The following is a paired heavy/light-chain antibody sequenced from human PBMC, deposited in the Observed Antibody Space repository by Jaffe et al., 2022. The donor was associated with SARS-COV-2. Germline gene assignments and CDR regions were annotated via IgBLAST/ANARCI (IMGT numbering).Light chain of an antibody. CDR3: QSRATSGPHLV. CDR2: DNNNN. CDR1: SLRKYY. Sequence: SSELTQDPAVSVALGQTVRITCQGDSLRKYYASWYQQKPGQAPVLVIYDNNNNNRPSGIPDRFSGSTSGNTASLTITGAQAEDEADYYCQSRATSGPHLVFGGGTKLTVL. J-gene: IGLJ3*02. V-gene: IGLV3-19*01.
Heavy chain of an antibody. D-gene: IGHD2-8*02. CDR3: TTWWI. CDR1: GLTFSNAW. V-gene: IGHV3-15*01. Sequence: EVQLVESGGGLVKPGGSLRLSCAASGLTFSNAWMSWVRQAPGKGLEWVGRIKSKTAGGAIDYAAPVTGRFTISRDDSTNTLYLELNGLKTEDTGVYYCTTWWIWGQGTMITVSS. CDR2: IKSKTAGGAI. J-gene: IGHJ3*01.